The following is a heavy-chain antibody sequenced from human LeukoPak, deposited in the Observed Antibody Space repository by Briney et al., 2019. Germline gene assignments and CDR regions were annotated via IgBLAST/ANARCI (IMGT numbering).Heavy chain of an antibody. Sequence: ASVKVSCKASGYTFTRYGISWVRQAPGQGLEWVGWISAYNGNTNYAQKLQGRVTMTTDTSTSTAYMELRRLRSDNTVVYYCARTTVITHYNWFDPWGQGTLVTVSS. D-gene: IGHD4-17*01. CDR3: ARTTVITHYNWFDP. CDR2: ISAYNGNT. CDR1: GYTFTRYG. J-gene: IGHJ5*02. V-gene: IGHV1-18*01.